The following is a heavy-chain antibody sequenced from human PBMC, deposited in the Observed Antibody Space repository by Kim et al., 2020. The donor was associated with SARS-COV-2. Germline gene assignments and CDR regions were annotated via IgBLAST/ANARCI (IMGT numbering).Heavy chain of an antibody. CDR3: ARAYSSGWPRYYGMDV. J-gene: IGHJ6*02. D-gene: IGHD6-19*01. Sequence: SVKGRFTISRDNSKNTLYLQMNSLRAEDTAVYYCARAYSSGWPRYYGMDVWGQGTTVTVSS. V-gene: IGHV3-30*07.